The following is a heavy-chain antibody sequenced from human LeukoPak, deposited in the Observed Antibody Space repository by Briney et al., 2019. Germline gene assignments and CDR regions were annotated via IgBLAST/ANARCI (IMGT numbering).Heavy chain of an antibody. CDR3: AKGVQHYDILTAYYTPPTSDY. J-gene: IGHJ4*02. V-gene: IGHV3-21*04. CDR2: ISSSSSYI. D-gene: IGHD3-9*01. Sequence: GGSLRLSCAASGFTFSSYSMNWVRQAPGKGLEWVSSISSSSSYIYYADSVKGRFTISRDNSKNTLYLEMNSLRAEDTAVYYCAKGVQHYDILTAYYTPPTSDYWGQGTLVTVSS. CDR1: GFTFSSYS.